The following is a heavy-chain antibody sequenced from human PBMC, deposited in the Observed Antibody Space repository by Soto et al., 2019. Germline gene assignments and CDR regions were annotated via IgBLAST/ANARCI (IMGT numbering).Heavy chain of an antibody. V-gene: IGHV1-69*08. Sequence: QVQLVQSGAEVKKPGSSVKVSCKASGGTFSSYTISWVRQAPGQGLEWMGRIIPILGIANYAQKFQGRVTITADKSTSTAYMELSSLRSEDTAVYYCARDGGDYYGSGSYYLDYWGQGTLVTVSS. D-gene: IGHD3-10*01. CDR2: IIPILGIA. CDR3: ARDGGDYYGSGSYYLDY. CDR1: GGTFSSYT. J-gene: IGHJ4*02.